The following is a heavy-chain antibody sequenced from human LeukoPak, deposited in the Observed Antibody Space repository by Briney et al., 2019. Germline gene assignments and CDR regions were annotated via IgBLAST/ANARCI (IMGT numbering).Heavy chain of an antibody. V-gene: IGHV4-4*09. CDR3: ASIPYYYDTSFYYYMDV. Sequence: SETLSLTCTVSGGSISRYYWSWIRQPPGKGLEWIGYMSSSGSTNYNPSLKSRVSISVDTSKNQFSLKLSSVTAADTAVYYCASIPYYYDTSFYYYMDVWGKGTTVTVSS. J-gene: IGHJ6*03. D-gene: IGHD3-22*01. CDR2: MSSSGST. CDR1: GGSISRYY.